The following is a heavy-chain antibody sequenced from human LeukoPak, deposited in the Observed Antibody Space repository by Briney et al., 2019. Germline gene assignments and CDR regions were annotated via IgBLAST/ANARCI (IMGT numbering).Heavy chain of an antibody. CDR2: IRYDGSNK. Sequence: GGSLRLSCAASGFTFSSYGMHWVRQAPGKGLEWVAFIRYDGSNKYYADSVKGRFTISRDNSKNTLYLQMNSLRAEDTAVYYCAKDLTAMVRYYFDYWGHGTLVTVSS. D-gene: IGHD5-18*01. CDR1: GFTFSSYG. V-gene: IGHV3-30*02. J-gene: IGHJ4*01. CDR3: AKDLTAMVRYYFDY.